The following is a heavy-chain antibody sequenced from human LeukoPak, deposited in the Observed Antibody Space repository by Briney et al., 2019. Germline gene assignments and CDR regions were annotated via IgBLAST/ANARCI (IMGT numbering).Heavy chain of an antibody. CDR2: IYTSGST. CDR3: ARDTPYYYDTDGFDY. CDR1: GGSISSYY. V-gene: IGHV4-4*07. Sequence: SETLSLTCTVSGGSISSYYWSWIRQPAVKGLEWIGRIYTSGSTNYNPSLKSRVTMSVDTSKNQFSLKLSSVTAADTAVYYCARDTPYYYDTDGFDYWGQGTLVTVSS. J-gene: IGHJ4*02. D-gene: IGHD3-22*01.